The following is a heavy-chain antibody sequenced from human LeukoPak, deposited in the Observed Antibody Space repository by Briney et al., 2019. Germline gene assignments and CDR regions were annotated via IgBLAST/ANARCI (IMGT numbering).Heavy chain of an antibody. Sequence: PRGSLRLSCAASGFTFSSYAMSWVRQAPGKGLEWVSAISGSGGSTYYADSVKGRFTISRDNSKNTLYLQMNSLRAEDTAVYYCAKGGSTAMVLSLYCGMDVWGQGTTVTVSS. J-gene: IGHJ6*02. D-gene: IGHD5-18*01. CDR3: AKGGSTAMVLSLYCGMDV. CDR2: ISGSGGST. V-gene: IGHV3-23*01. CDR1: GFTFSSYA.